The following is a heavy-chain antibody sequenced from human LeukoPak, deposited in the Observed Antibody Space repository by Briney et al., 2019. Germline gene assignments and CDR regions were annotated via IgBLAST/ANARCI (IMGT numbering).Heavy chain of an antibody. J-gene: IGHJ4*02. CDR3: ARDRSLLWFGELFY. CDR1: GGSISSSSYS. V-gene: IGHV4-30-2*01. CDR2: IYHSGST. D-gene: IGHD3-10*01. Sequence: SETLSLTCTVSGGSISSSSYSWRWIRQPPGKGLEWIGYIYHSGSTYYNPSLKSRVTISVDRSKNQFSLKLSSVTAADTAVYYCARDRSLLWFGELFYWGQGTLVTVSS.